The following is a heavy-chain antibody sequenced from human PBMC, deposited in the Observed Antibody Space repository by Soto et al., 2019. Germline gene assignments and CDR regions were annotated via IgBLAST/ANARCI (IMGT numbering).Heavy chain of an antibody. CDR3: ARRGLSNNDY. J-gene: IGHJ4*02. Sequence: DVQLLESGGGLVQPGGSLRLSCVASGFSFSANAMTWVRQAPGKGLEWVSSILHIGDSAYYADSVKGRFTISRDNPKSTLYLQMNSLRAEDTAVYYCARRGLSNNDYWGQGTLVTFSS. D-gene: IGHD1-1*01. CDR1: GFSFSANA. CDR2: ILHIGDSA. V-gene: IGHV3-23*01.